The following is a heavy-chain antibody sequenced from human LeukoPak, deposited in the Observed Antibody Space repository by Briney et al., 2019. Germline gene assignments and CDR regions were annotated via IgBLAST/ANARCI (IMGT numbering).Heavy chain of an antibody. CDR1: GLSIRDNS. V-gene: IGHV3-43*01. Sequence: GGSLRLSCAASGLSIRDNSMHWVRQAPGKGLEWVSLISWDESTTYYSDSVKGRFTVSRDSSKNSLHLQMNSLRTEDTALYYCARGPNRWWVVSRNWGMDVWGQGTTVTVSS. CDR3: ARGPNRWWVVSRNWGMDV. J-gene: IGHJ6*02. CDR2: ISWDESTT. D-gene: IGHD2-15*01.